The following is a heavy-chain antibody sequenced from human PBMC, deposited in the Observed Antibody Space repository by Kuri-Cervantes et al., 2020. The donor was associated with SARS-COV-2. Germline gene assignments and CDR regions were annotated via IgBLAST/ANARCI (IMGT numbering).Heavy chain of an antibody. D-gene: IGHD3-9*01. V-gene: IGHV3-23*01. CDR3: AKDCTYYDILTGYDY. CDR1: GFTFNNYA. CDR2: IDGSGGST. J-gene: IGHJ4*02. Sequence: GESLKISCAASGFTFNNYAMSWVRQAPGKGLEWVSAIDGSGGSTYYADSVRGRFTISRDNSKNTPYLQMNSLRAEDTAVYYCAKDCTYYDILTGYDYWGQGTLVTVSS.